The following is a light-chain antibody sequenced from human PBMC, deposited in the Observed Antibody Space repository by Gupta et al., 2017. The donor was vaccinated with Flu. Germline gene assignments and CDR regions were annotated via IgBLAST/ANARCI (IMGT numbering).Light chain of an antibody. V-gene: IGKV3-20*01. CDR2: GAS. J-gene: IGKJ1*01. Sequence: EIVLTQSPGTLSLSPGERATLSCRASQSVSSSYLAWYQQKPGQAPRLLIYGASSRATGITDRFSGSGSGTDFTLNISRLEPEDFAVYYCQQNGSSPLTFGQGTKVEIK. CDR1: QSVSSSY. CDR3: QQNGSSPLT.